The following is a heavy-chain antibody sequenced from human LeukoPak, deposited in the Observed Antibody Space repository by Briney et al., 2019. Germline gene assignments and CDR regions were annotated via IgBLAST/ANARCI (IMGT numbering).Heavy chain of an antibody. D-gene: IGHD2-2*01. CDR2: ISYDGSNK. CDR1: GFTFSSYA. CDR3: ARDGGPVYCSSTSCFRGRYYYYGMDV. Sequence: PGGSLRLSCAASGFTFSSYAMHWVRQAPGKGLEWVAVISYDGSNKYYADSVKGRFTISRDNSKNTLYLQMNSLRAEDTAVYYCARDGGPVYCSSTSCFRGRYYYYGMDVWGQGTTVTVSS. V-gene: IGHV3-30-3*01. J-gene: IGHJ6*02.